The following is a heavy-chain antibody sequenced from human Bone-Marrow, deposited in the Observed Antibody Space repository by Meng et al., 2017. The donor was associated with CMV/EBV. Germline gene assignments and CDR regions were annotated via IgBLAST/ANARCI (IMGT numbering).Heavy chain of an antibody. CDR3: ARAQNRGVIDPQKYYFDY. CDR2: ISWNSGSI. CDR1: GFTFSSYA. V-gene: IGHV3-9*03. J-gene: IGHJ4*02. Sequence: SMKISCAASGFTFSSYAMHWVRQAPGKGLEWVSGISWNSGSIGYADSVKGRFTISRDNAKNSLYLQMNSLRAEDMALYYCARAQNRGVIDPQKYYFDYWGQGTLVTVSS. D-gene: IGHD2/OR15-2a*01.